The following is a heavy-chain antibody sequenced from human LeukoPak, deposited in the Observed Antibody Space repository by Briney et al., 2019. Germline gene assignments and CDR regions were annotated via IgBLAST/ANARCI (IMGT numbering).Heavy chain of an antibody. Sequence: ASETLSLTCTVSGGSISSSSYYWGWIRQPPGKGLEWIGSIHHSGNTYYNPSLKSRVTISVDTSKNQLSLKLSSVSAADTAVYYCARGPTPAPQYYFDYWGQGTLVTVSS. V-gene: IGHV4-39*07. J-gene: IGHJ4*02. CDR2: IHHSGNT. D-gene: IGHD2-15*01. CDR3: ARGPTPAPQYYFDY. CDR1: GGSISSSSYY.